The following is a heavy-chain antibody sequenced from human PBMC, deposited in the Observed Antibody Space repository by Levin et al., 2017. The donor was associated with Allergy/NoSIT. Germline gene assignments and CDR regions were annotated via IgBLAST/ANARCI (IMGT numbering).Heavy chain of an antibody. J-gene: IGHJ4*02. V-gene: IGHV3-21*01. CDR3: ARDLEYSSSSIDY. CDR1: GFTFSSYS. CDR2: ISSSSSYI. D-gene: IGHD6-6*01. Sequence: LSLTCAASGFTFSSYSMNWVRPAPGKGLEWVSSISSSSSYIYYADSVKGRFTISRDNAKNSLYLQMNSLRAEDTAVYYCARDLEYSSSSIDYWGQGTLVTVSS.